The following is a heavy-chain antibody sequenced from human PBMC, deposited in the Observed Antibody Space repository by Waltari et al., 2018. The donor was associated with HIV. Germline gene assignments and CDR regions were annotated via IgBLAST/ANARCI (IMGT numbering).Heavy chain of an antibody. V-gene: IGHV4-34*01. CDR1: HVRFHDFY. D-gene: IGHD2-8*01. CDR3: GRVDPNDGGTFDV. Sequence: QVRIVQWGAGLLKPSEPLSVTCAVYHVRFHDFYWGWMRQAPGKGPEWIGEVSHRGATNYNPSLKSRVSLEVDISMYHFSLKLKSVIDADTATYYCGRVDPNDGGTFDVWSQGSKALVSS. J-gene: IGHJ3*01. CDR2: VSHRGAT.